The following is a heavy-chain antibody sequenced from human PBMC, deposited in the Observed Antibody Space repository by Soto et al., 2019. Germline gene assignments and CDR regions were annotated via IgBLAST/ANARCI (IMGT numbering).Heavy chain of an antibody. CDR2: IKSKTDGGTT. CDR3: TTRIAAAGTRRPAPNWFDP. Sequence: WGSLRLSCAASGFTFSTAWMNWARKAQGKGLEWFGRIKSKTDGGTTDYAAPVKGRFTISRDDSKNTLYLQMNSLKTEDTAVYYCTTRIAAAGTRRPAPNWFDPWGQGTLVTVSS. J-gene: IGHJ5*02. CDR1: GFTFSTAW. V-gene: IGHV3-15*07. D-gene: IGHD6-13*01.